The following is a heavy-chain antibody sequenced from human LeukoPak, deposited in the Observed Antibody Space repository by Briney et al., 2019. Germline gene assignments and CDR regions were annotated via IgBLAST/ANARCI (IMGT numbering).Heavy chain of an antibody. D-gene: IGHD2-15*01. CDR1: GFTFSSYG. Sequence: GGSLRLSCAASGFTFSSYGMHWVRQAPGKGLEWVAFIRYDGSNKYYADSVRGRFTISRDNSKNTLYLQMNSLRAEDTAVYYCAKDSSGRYCSRGSCLPDFDYWRQGTLVTVSS. V-gene: IGHV3-30*02. CDR2: IRYDGSNK. J-gene: IGHJ4*02. CDR3: AKDSSGRYCSRGSCLPDFDY.